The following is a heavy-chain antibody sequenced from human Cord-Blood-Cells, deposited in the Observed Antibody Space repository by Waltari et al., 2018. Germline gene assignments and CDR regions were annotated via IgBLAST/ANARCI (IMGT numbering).Heavy chain of an antibody. D-gene: IGHD3-10*01. Sequence: QVQLQESGPGLVKPPETLSLTCTVSGCPISSYSWSWIRKPAGKGLEWFGRIYTSGSTNYNPSLKSRVPLSGDTAKNQFSLELSSVTAADTAVYYCARGITMVRGVTGWFDPWGQGTLVTVSS. CDR1: GCPISSYS. CDR3: ARGITMVRGVTGWFDP. V-gene: IGHV4-4*07. J-gene: IGHJ5*02. CDR2: IYTSGST.